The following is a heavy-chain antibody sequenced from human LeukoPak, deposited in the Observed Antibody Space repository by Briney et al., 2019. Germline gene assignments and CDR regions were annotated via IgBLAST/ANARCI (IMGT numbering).Heavy chain of an antibody. J-gene: IGHJ6*02. CDR3: ARDLPGFGVATVGMDV. V-gene: IGHV4-4*07. CDR1: GGSISSYY. D-gene: IGHD3-3*01. Sequence: SETLSLTCTVSGGSISSYYWSWIRQPAGKGLEWIGRIYTSGSTNYNPSLKSRVTMSLDTSKNQFSLKLSSVTAADTAVYYCARDLPGFGVATVGMDVWGQGTTVTVSS. CDR2: IYTSGST.